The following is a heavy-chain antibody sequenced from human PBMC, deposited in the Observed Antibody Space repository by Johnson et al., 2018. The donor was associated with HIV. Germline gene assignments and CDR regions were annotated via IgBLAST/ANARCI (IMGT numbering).Heavy chain of an antibody. V-gene: IGHV3-30-3*01. D-gene: IGHD6-19*01. Sequence: QVQLVESGGGLVQPGGSLRLSCAASGFTFSSYAMHWVRQAPGKGLEWVAVISYDGSNKYYADSVKGRFTISRDNSKNTLYLQMKSLRAEDTAVYYCASDWGLYSSGCCVYAFDIWGQGTMVTVSS. J-gene: IGHJ3*02. CDR2: ISYDGSNK. CDR1: GFTFSSYA. CDR3: ASDWGLYSSGCCVYAFDI.